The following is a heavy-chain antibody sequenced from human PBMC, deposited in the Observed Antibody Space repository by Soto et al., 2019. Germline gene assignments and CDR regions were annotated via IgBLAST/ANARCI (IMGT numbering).Heavy chain of an antibody. J-gene: IGHJ6*02. D-gene: IGHD6-13*01. CDR2: IYPGDSDT. Sequence: GESLEISCKCSGYSFTNYCIRWVRQMHGKGLEWMGIIYPGDSDTRYSPSFQGQVTISADKSISTAYLQWSSLKASDTAMYYCARGEAAAATYGMDVWGQGTTVTVSS. CDR3: ARGEAAAATYGMDV. V-gene: IGHV5-51*01. CDR1: GYSFTNYC.